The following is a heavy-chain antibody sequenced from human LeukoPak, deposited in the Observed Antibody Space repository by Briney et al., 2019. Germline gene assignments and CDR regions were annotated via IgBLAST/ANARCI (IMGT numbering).Heavy chain of an antibody. J-gene: IGHJ4*02. D-gene: IGHD5-18*01. Sequence: GGSLRLSCAASGFTFSSYAMSWVRQAPGKGLEWVSAISGSGGSTYYADSVKGRFTISRDNAKNTLYLQMSSLRAEETAVYYCASEGEIGYGYLYWGQGTLVTVSS. V-gene: IGHV3-23*01. CDR3: ASEGEIGYGYLY. CDR1: GFTFSSYA. CDR2: ISGSGGST.